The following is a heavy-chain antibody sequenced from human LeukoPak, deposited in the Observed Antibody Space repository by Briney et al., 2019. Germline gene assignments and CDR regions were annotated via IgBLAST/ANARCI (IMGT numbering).Heavy chain of an antibody. Sequence: GASVKVSCKASGGTFSSYAISWVRQAPGQGLEWMGGIIPIFGTANYAQKFQGRVTITADESTSTAYMELSSLRSEDTAVYYCARSEWFGDYVNWFDPWGQGTLVTVSS. D-gene: IGHD3-10*01. J-gene: IGHJ5*02. CDR1: GGTFSSYA. CDR3: ARSEWFGDYVNWFDP. V-gene: IGHV1-69*13. CDR2: IIPIFGTA.